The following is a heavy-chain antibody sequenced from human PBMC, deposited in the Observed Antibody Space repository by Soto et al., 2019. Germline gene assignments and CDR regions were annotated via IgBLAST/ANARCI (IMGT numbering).Heavy chain of an antibody. Sequence: QVQLVESGGGVVQPGRSLRLSCVASGVTLSSYAMDWVRQTPGKGLEWVAVISKDGSNTFYAGSVKGRFTISRDNSKNTLYLQMNSLRTEDTAMYFCAREVGGSPRLGDAFDVWGLGTMVTVSS. D-gene: IGHD1-26*01. J-gene: IGHJ3*01. V-gene: IGHV3-30*01. CDR3: AREVGGSPRLGDAFDV. CDR1: GVTLSSYA. CDR2: ISKDGSNT.